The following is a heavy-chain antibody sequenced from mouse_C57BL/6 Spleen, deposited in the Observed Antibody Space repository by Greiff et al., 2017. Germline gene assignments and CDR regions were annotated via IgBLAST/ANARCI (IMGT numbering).Heavy chain of an antibody. CDR3: ARATVVANWYFDV. J-gene: IGHJ1*03. CDR2: ILPSIGRT. D-gene: IGHD1-1*01. CDR1: DSEVFPIAY. V-gene: IGHV15-2*01. Sequence: VQLQESGSELRSPGSSVKLSCKDFDSEVFPIAYMSWVRQKPGHGFEWIGGILPSIGRTIYGEKFEDKATLDADTLSNTAYLELNSLTSEDSAIYYCARATVVANWYFDVWGTGTTVTVSS.